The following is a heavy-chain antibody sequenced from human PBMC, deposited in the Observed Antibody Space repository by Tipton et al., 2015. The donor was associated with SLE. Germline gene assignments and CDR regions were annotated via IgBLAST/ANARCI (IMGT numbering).Heavy chain of an antibody. V-gene: IGHV7-4-1*02. CDR2: INTSTGKA. CDR3: ATVGDTGLQRSDS. Sequence: QSGAEAKKPGASVTVSCKASGYTLSRYAMNWVRQAPGQGLEWMGWINTSTGKATYAQGFSGRFVFSLDTPANTAYLQISSLEADDSAIYYCATVGDTGLQRSDSWGQGTLVTVSS. J-gene: IGHJ4*02. D-gene: IGHD1-26*01. CDR1: GYTLSRYA.